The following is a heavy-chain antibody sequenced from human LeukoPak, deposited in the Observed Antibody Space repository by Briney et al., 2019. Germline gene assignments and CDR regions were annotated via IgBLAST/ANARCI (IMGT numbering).Heavy chain of an antibody. CDR1: GFTFSNFV. Sequence: GGSLRLSCAASGFTFSNFVIHWVRQAPGKGLEWLAVISYDGTNKYYADFAKGRFTISRDHSQSTVDLQMNTLGGADTAVYYCVRSPTYYNMDVWGKGTTVTVSS. CDR2: ISYDGTNK. CDR3: VRSPTYYNMDV. J-gene: IGHJ6*03. V-gene: IGHV3-30*03.